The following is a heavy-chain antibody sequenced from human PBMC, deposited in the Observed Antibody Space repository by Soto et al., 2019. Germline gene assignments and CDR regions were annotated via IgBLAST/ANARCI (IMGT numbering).Heavy chain of an antibody. J-gene: IGHJ4*02. V-gene: IGHV1-69*01. Sequence: ASVKFSCKASGGTFSSYAISWVRQAPGQGLEWMGGIIPIFGTANYAQKFQGRVTITADESTSTAYMELSSLRSEDTAVYYCARLMVRGTPSDYWGQGTLVTVSS. CDR2: IIPIFGTA. CDR1: GGTFSSYA. CDR3: ARLMVRGTPSDY. D-gene: IGHD3-10*01.